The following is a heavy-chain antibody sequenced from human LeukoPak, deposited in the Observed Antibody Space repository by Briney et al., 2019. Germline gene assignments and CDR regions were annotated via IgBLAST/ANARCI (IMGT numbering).Heavy chain of an antibody. CDR3: ARAYKDRSLAGKKEFFQH. CDR2: ISSSGGTI. J-gene: IGHJ1*01. V-gene: IGHV3-11*01. D-gene: IGHD6-19*01. Sequence: GGSLRLSCAASGFTFSDYYMSWIRQAPGEGLEWMSYISSSGGTISYADSVQGRFTISRDNANNFLYLQMNSLRAEDTALYYCARAYKDRSLAGKKEFFQHWGQGTLVTVSS. CDR1: GFTFSDYY.